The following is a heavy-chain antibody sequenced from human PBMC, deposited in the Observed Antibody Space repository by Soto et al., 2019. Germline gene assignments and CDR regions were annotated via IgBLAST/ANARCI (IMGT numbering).Heavy chain of an antibody. Sequence: GESLKISCKGSGYYFPSYWIGWVRQMPGKGLEWMGIFYPGDSGTRYSPSFQGQVTISADRSISTAYLQWGSLKPSDTAMYYCARQGNGAEGFDYWGQGTLVTVSS. V-gene: IGHV5-51*01. CDR2: FYPGDSGT. CDR3: ARQGNGAEGFDY. CDR1: GYYFPSYW. J-gene: IGHJ4*02. D-gene: IGHD4-17*01.